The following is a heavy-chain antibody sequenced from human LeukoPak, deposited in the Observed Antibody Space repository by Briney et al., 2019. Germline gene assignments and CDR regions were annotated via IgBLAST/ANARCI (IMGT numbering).Heavy chain of an antibody. CDR2: IYSGGTT. J-gene: IGHJ4*02. CDR1: GFTFSSYE. V-gene: IGHV3-53*01. D-gene: IGHD2-21*01. Sequence: GGSLRLSCAASGFTFSSYEMNWVRQAPGKGLEWVSVIYSGGTTYYADSVKGRFTISRDNSKNTVYLQMSSLRAEDTAVYYCARDSGKVGDDGILDYWGQGTLVTVSS. CDR3: ARDSGKVGDDGILDY.